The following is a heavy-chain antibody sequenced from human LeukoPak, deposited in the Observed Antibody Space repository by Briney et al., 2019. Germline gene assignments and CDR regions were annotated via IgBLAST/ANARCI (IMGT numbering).Heavy chain of an antibody. V-gene: IGHV1-8*01. Sequence: GASVKVSCKASGHTFTSYDINWVRQATGQGLEWMGWMNPNSGNTGYAQKFQGRVTMTRNTSISTAYMELSSLRSEDTAVYYCAREGYCSGGSCYTSGDYYYGMDVWGQGTTVTVSS. CDR3: AREGYCSGGSCYTSGDYYYGMDV. D-gene: IGHD2-15*01. CDR2: MNPNSGNT. CDR1: GHTFTSYD. J-gene: IGHJ6*02.